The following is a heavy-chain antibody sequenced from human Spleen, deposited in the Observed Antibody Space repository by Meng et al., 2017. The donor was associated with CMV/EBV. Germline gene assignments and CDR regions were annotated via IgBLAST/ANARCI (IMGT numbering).Heavy chain of an antibody. CDR1: GFTFSGYD. Sequence: GGSLRLSWAASGFTFSGYDMHWVRQATGKGLEWVSGLVYAGDTYYPGSVKGRFTFFRDNVKNTLHLQMNSLRAEDTAVYYCAKGRRPVAGNPPIDYWGQGTLVTVSS. CDR3: AKGRRPVAGNPPIDY. D-gene: IGHD6-19*01. V-gene: IGHV3-13*01. CDR2: LVYAGDT. J-gene: IGHJ4*02.